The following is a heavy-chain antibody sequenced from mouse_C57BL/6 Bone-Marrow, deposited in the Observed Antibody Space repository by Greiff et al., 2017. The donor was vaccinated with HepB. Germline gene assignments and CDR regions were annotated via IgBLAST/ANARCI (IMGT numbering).Heavy chain of an antibody. CDR2: IYPGSGST. D-gene: IGHD3-3*01. Sequence: QVQLKESGAELVKPGASVKMSCKASGYTFTSYWITWVKQRPGQGLEWIGDIYPGSGSTNYNEKFKSKATLTVDTSSSTAYMQLSSLTSEDSAVYYCARGTHYWGQGTTLTVSS. V-gene: IGHV1-55*01. CDR3: ARGTHY. CDR1: GYTFTSYW. J-gene: IGHJ2*01.